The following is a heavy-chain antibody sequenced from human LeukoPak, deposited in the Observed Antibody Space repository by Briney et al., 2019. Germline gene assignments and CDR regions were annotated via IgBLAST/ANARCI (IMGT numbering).Heavy chain of an antibody. V-gene: IGHV3-30*04. CDR1: GFTFSSYA. Sequence: PGGSLRLSCAASGFTFSSYAMHWVRQPPCKGLEWGAVISYDGSNKYYADSVKSRVTISRDNSKNTLYMQMNSLRAEDTAVYYCAREVKRFLEWLSNWFDPWGQGTLVTVSS. D-gene: IGHD3-3*01. J-gene: IGHJ5*02. CDR2: ISYDGSNK. CDR3: AREVKRFLEWLSNWFDP.